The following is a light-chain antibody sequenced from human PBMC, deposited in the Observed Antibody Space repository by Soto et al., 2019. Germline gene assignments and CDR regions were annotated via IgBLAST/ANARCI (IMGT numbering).Light chain of an antibody. Sequence: NFMLTQPHSVSASPGKTVTISCTRSSGSIASNYVQWYQQRPGSSPTTVIFANRQRPSGVPDRFSASIDSSSNSASLTISGLKTEDEADYYCQSYDTSNHYVFGTGTKLTVL. CDR2: ANR. J-gene: IGLJ1*01. CDR1: SGSIASNY. V-gene: IGLV6-57*01. CDR3: QSYDTSNHYV.